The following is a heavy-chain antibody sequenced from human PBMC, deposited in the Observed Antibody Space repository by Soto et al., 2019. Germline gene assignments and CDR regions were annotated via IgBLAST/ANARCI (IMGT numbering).Heavy chain of an antibody. V-gene: IGHV4-34*01. CDR2: INHSGST. D-gene: IGHD3-10*01. Sequence: SETLSLTCAVYGGSFSGYYWSWIRQPPGKGLEWIGEINHSGSTNYNPSLKSRVTISVDTSKNQFSLKLSSVTAADTAVYYCARDHFSGSYWNWFDPWGQGTLVTVS. CDR3: ARDHFSGSYWNWFDP. J-gene: IGHJ5*02. CDR1: GGSFSGYY.